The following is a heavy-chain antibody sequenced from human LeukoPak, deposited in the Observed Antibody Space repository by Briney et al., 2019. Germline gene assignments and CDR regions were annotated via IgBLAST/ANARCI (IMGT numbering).Heavy chain of an antibody. Sequence: SETLSLTCTVSGGSIRTYYWSWIRQPPGKGLEWSGYIYYSGSTNYNPSLKSRVTISVDTSKNQFSLKLSSVTTADTAVYYCAREGLRQRGDWFDPWGQGTLVTVSS. CDR2: IYYSGST. V-gene: IGHV4-59*01. D-gene: IGHD4-17*01. J-gene: IGHJ5*02. CDR3: AREGLRQRGDWFDP. CDR1: GGSIRTYY.